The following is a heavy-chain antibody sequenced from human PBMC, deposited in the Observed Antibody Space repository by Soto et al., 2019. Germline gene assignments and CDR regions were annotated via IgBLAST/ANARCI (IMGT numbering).Heavy chain of an antibody. Sequence: GGSLRLSCSASGFGFTFSTSAMSWVRQAPGKGVEGVSTFRESGGTTHYANAVKGRFTISRDTSKNMLYLQMNSLRAEDTAINYCAKDSHWAIISPTPDYWGHGTLVTVSS. V-gene: IGHV3-23*01. J-gene: IGHJ4*01. CDR3: AKDSHWAIISPTPDY. D-gene: IGHD2-2*01. CDR1: GFGFTFSTSA. CDR2: FRESGGTT.